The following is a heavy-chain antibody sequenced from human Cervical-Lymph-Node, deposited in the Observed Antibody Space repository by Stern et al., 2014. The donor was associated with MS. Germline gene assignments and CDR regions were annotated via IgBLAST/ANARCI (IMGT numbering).Heavy chain of an antibody. CDR2: IYYSGMN. V-gene: IGHV4-59*01. D-gene: IGHD1/OR15-1a*01. CDR1: GGSISSSY. J-gene: IGHJ6*02. CDR3: ARVVGTQGDYYYGMDV. Sequence: QVQLQESGPALVTPSETLSLTCTVSGGSISSSYWSWIRQPPGKGLEWIGYIYYSGMNNDNPYRKSRVHITGDTSKNQFSLKLGSVTAADTAVYYCARVVGTQGDYYYGMDVWGQGTTVTVSS.